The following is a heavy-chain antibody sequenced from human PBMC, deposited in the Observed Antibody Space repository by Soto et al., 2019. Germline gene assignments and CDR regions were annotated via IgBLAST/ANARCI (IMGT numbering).Heavy chain of an antibody. J-gene: IGHJ6*02. CDR1: GGSISSGGYY. Sequence: QVQLQESGPGLVKPSQTLSLTCTVSGGSISSGGYYWSWIRQHPGKGLEWIGYIYYSGSTYYNPSLKSRVTISVDTSKNPFSLKLSSVTAADTAVYYCARDRSRATPYYYYGMDVWGQGTTVTVSS. CDR3: ARDRSRATPYYYYGMDV. CDR2: IYYSGST. D-gene: IGHD5-12*01. V-gene: IGHV4-31*03.